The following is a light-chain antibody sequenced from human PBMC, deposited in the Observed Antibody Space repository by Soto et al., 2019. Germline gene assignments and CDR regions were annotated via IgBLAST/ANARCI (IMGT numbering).Light chain of an antibody. J-gene: IGLJ2*01. Sequence: QSALTQPASVSGSLGQSITISCTGTSSDVGGYNYVSWYQQHPGKDPKVVIFEVTNRPSGVSSRFSGSKSVNTASLTVSGLQAEDEGDYYCSSYTSSSTVVFGGGTKLTVL. CDR1: SSDVGGYNY. CDR2: EVT. V-gene: IGLV2-14*01. CDR3: SSYTSSSTVV.